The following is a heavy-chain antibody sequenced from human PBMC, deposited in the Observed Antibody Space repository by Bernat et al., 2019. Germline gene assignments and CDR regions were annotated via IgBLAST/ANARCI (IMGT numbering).Heavy chain of an antibody. Sequence: QVQLVQTGAEVKKPGASVKVSCKASGYTFTSYGISWVRQAPGQGLEWMGWISAYNGNTNYAQKLQGRVTMTTDTSTSTAYMELRSLRSDDTAVYYCASGYCSGGSCYYFDYWGQGTLVTVSS. J-gene: IGHJ4*02. CDR3: ASGYCSGGSCYYFDY. V-gene: IGHV1-18*01. CDR1: GYTFTSYG. D-gene: IGHD2-15*01. CDR2: ISAYNGNT.